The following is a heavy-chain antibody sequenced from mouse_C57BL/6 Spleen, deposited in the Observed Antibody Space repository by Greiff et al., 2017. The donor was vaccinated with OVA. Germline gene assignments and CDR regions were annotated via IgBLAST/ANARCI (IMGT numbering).Heavy chain of an antibody. CDR2: IYPGDGYT. J-gene: IGHJ2*01. CDR3: AIEGPFDY. D-gene: IGHD3-3*01. Sequence: VQLQQSGPELVQPGASVKISCKASGYAFSSSWMNWVKQRPGKGLEWLGRIYPGDGYTNYTGKFKGKATLTADKSSSTAYMQLSILTSENSAVYFCAIEGPFDYWGKGTTLTVSS. V-gene: IGHV1-82*01. CDR1: GYAFSSSW.